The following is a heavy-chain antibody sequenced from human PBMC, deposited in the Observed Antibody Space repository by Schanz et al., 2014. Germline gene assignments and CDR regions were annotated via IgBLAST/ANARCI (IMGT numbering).Heavy chain of an antibody. V-gene: IGHV3-23*01. CDR1: GFTFSSYA. CDR2: ISGSGGNT. Sequence: EVRLLESGGGLVQPGGSLRLSCAASGFTFSSYAMSWVRQAPGKGLEWVSAISGSGGNTYYADAVRGRFTISRDNSKTTVYLQMNSLRAEDTAVYYCAKDAENTAMITDYFDYWGQGTLVTVSS. CDR3: AKDAENTAMITDYFDY. J-gene: IGHJ4*02. D-gene: IGHD5-18*01.